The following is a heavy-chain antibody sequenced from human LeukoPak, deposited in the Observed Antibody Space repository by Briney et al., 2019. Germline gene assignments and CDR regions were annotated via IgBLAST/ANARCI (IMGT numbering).Heavy chain of an antibody. V-gene: IGHV3-66*02. CDR2: IYSGGGGT. CDR3: ARTDLGYCSGGSCSAFDI. Sequence: GGSLRLSCAASGFTVSNNYMSWVRQAPGKGLECVSVIYSGGGGTYYADSVKGRFTISRDNSKNTLYLQMNSLRAEDTAVYYCARTDLGYCSGGSCSAFDIWGHGTMVTVSS. CDR1: GFTVSNNY. J-gene: IGHJ3*02. D-gene: IGHD2-15*01.